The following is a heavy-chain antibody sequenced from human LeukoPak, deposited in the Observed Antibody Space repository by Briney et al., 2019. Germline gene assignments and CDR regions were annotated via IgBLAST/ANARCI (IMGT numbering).Heavy chain of an antibody. V-gene: IGHV3-15*01. J-gene: IGHJ3*02. D-gene: IGHD3-22*01. CDR2: IKSKIDGGTT. CDR3: TQPYYDSSVSGHDAFDI. Sequence: KTGGSLRLSCAASGFTFSNAWMSWVRQAPGKGLEWVGRIKSKIDGGTTDYAAPVKGRFTISRDDSKNTLYLQMNSLKTEDTAVYYCTQPYYDSSVSGHDAFDIWGQGTMVTASS. CDR1: GFTFSNAW.